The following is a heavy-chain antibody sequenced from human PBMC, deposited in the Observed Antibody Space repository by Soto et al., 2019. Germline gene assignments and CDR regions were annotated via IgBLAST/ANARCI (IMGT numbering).Heavy chain of an antibody. J-gene: IGHJ6*02. D-gene: IGHD3-22*01. CDR3: ARVCYYDSSGYDYYYGMDV. Sequence: ASVKVSCKASGYTFTSYGISWVRQAPGQGLEWMGWISAYNGNTNYAQKLQGRVTMTTDTSTSTAYMELRSLRSDDTAVYYCARVCYYDSSGYDYYYGMDVWGQGTTVTVSS. V-gene: IGHV1-18*01. CDR2: ISAYNGNT. CDR1: GYTFTSYG.